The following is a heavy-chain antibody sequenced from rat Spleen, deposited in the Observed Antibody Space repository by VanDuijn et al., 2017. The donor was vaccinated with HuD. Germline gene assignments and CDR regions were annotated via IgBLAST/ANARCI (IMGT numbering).Heavy chain of an antibody. J-gene: IGHJ2*01. V-gene: IGHV5-31*01. CDR2: ITNTGGST. Sequence: EVQLVETGGGLVQPGRSLKLSCVASGFTFSAYWMYWVRQAPGKGLEWVASITNTGGSTYYPDSVKGRFTISRDNAKSTLYLQMDSLRSEDTDTYYCARERYLTTEGMRYFDYWGQGVMVTVSS. CDR3: ARERYLTTEGMRYFDY. CDR1: GFTFSAYW. D-gene: IGHD1-11*01.